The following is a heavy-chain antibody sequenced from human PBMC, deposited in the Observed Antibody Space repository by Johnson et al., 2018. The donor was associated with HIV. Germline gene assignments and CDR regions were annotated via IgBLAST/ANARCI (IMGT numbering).Heavy chain of an antibody. V-gene: IGHV3-9*01. CDR3: AKEGSIAAAGKDAFDI. D-gene: IGHD6-13*01. CDR2: INWNSGSI. Sequence: VQLVESGGDLVQPGRSLRVSCAASGFTFENYAMHWVRQAPGKGLEWVSGINWNSGSIDYADSVKGRFTISRDDSRNTLHLQMNSLGAEDTAVYYCAKEGSIAAAGKDAFDIWGQGTMVTVSS. J-gene: IGHJ3*02. CDR1: GFTFENYA.